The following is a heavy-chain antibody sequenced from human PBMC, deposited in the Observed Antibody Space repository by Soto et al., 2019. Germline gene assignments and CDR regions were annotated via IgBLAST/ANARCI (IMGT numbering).Heavy chain of an antibody. CDR1: GFTFSNYG. CDR3: AKDLFRYFDWSPFDC. Sequence: QVQLVESGGGVVQPGRSLRLSCAASGFTFSNYGMHWVRQAPGKGLEWVAVMSYDGSNTYYADSVKGLFTISRDNSKSTLYLQMSSLRAEDTAVYYCAKDLFRYFDWSPFDCWGQGSLVTVSS. CDR2: MSYDGSNT. D-gene: IGHD3-9*01. J-gene: IGHJ4*02. V-gene: IGHV3-30*18.